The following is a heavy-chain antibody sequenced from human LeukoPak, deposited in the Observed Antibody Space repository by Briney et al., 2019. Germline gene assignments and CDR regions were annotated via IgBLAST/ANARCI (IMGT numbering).Heavy chain of an antibody. V-gene: IGHV3-74*01. D-gene: IGHD3-10*01. CDR2: FYSDGSRT. CDR1: GFTLSSYW. J-gene: IGHJ2*01. CDR3: ASGTSRRKLLWFGELSRDYWYFDL. Sequence: PGGSLRLSCAGSGFTLSSYWMHWVRQAPGKGLVWVSRFYSDGSRTNYADSVKGRFTISRDNSKNTLYLQMNSLRAEDTAVYYCASGTSRRKLLWFGELSRDYWYFDLWGRGTLVTVSS.